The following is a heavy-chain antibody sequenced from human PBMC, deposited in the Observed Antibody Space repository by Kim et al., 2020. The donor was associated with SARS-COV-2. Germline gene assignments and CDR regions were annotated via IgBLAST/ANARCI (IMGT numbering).Heavy chain of an antibody. J-gene: IGHJ4*02. Sequence: GGSLRHSCAVSGFTFSTYWMHWVRQAPGKGLVWVSRVKSDGSDSDYADSVKGRFSISRDNAKSTLYLQMNSLRAEDTAVYYCTRRYDGRSGFDYWGQGTLVTVSS. CDR3: TRRYDGRSGFDY. V-gene: IGHV3-74*01. CDR1: GFTFSTYW. D-gene: IGHD5-12*01. CDR2: VKSDGSDS.